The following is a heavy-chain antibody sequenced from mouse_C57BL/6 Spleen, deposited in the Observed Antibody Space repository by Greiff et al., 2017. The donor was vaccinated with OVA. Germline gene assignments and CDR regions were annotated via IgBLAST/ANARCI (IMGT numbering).Heavy chain of an antibody. Sequence: VQLQQSGPELVKPGASVKISCKASGYTFTDYYMNWVKQSHGKSLEWIGDINPNNGGTSYNQKFKGKATLTVDKSSSTAYMELRSLTSEDSAVYYCARGPGGWFAYWGQGTLVTVSA. J-gene: IGHJ3*01. CDR3: ARGPGGWFAY. V-gene: IGHV1-26*01. CDR2: INPNNGGT. CDR1: GYTFTDYY.